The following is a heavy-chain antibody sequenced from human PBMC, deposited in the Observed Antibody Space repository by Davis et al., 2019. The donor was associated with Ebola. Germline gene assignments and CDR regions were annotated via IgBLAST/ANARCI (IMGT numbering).Heavy chain of an antibody. CDR1: GGTFSSYA. CDR2: IIPIFGTA. J-gene: IGHJ4*02. D-gene: IGHD5-18*01. Sequence: SVKVSCKASGGTFSSYAISWVRQAPGQGLEWMGGIIPIFGTANYAQKFQGRVTMTRNTSISTAYMELSSLRSEDTAVYYCARVGSYGGYWGQGTLVTVSS. V-gene: IGHV1-69*05. CDR3: ARVGSYGGY.